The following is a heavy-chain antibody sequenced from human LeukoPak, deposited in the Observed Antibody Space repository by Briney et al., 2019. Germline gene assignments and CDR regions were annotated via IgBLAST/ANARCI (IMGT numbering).Heavy chain of an antibody. CDR1: GFTFSSFA. Sequence: GGSLRLSCAASGFTFSSFAMSWVRQAPGRGLEWVSAISGSGGSTYYADSVKGRFTISRDNSKNTLYLQMNSLRAEDTAVYYCAKDLSGSYDYWGQGTLVTVSS. D-gene: IGHD1-26*01. CDR3: AKDLSGSYDY. CDR2: ISGSGGST. J-gene: IGHJ4*02. V-gene: IGHV3-23*01.